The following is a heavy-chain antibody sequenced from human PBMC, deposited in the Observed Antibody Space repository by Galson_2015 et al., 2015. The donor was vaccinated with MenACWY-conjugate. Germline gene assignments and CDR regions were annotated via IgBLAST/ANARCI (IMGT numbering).Heavy chain of an antibody. CDR3: ARTLAVTGSTINWFDP. D-gene: IGHD6-19*01. Sequence: SVKVSCKASGYIFSSYAMNWVRQAPGQGLEWMGWINTKTGNPTYAQGFTGRFVFSLDTSVSAAYLQISSLQAEDTAVYYCARTLAVTGSTINWFDPWGQGTLVTVSS. J-gene: IGHJ5*02. CDR2: INTKTGNP. CDR1: GYIFSSYA. V-gene: IGHV7-4-1*02.